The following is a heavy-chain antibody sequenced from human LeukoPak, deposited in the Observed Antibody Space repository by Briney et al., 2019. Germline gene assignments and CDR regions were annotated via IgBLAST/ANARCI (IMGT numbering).Heavy chain of an antibody. CDR3: ARQRSWFDP. CDR1: GGSISSYY. Sequence: PSQTLSLTCTVSGGSISSYYWSWIRQPPGKGLEWIGYMYYSGSSNYNPSLKSRVTISIDTSKNQLSLKLSSVTAADTAVYYCARQRSWFDPWGQGTLVTVSS. CDR2: MYYSGSS. V-gene: IGHV4-59*08. J-gene: IGHJ5*02.